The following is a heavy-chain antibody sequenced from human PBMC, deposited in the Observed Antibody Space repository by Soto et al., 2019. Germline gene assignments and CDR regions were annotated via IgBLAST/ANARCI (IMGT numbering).Heavy chain of an antibody. Sequence: GASVKVSCKASGGTFSSYAISWVRQAPGQGLEWMGGIIPIFGTANYAQKFQGRVTITADESTSTAYMELSSLRSEDTAENYCARGYSSSSGFFYWGQGTLVTVSS. CDR2: IIPIFGTA. CDR3: ARGYSSSSGFFY. CDR1: GGTFSSYA. D-gene: IGHD6-6*01. J-gene: IGHJ4*02. V-gene: IGHV1-69*13.